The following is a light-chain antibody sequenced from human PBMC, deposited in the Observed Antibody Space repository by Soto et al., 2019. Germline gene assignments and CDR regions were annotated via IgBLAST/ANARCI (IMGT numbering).Light chain of an antibody. J-gene: IGLJ2*01. CDR3: ASYTGSDTLV. V-gene: IGLV2-8*01. CDR2: EVS. Sequence: QSALTQPPSASGSPGQSVTISCTGTSSDVGGYNYVSWYQQHPGKAPKLMIYEVSKRPSGVPDRLSGSKSGNTASLTVSGLQVEDEADSYCASYTGSDTLVFGGGTKLTV. CDR1: SSDVGGYNY.